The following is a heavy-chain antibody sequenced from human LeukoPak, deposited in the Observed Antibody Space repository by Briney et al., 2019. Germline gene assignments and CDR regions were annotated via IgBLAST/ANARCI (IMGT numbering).Heavy chain of an antibody. CDR2: ISSSGSTI. J-gene: IGHJ6*02. V-gene: IGHV3-48*03. D-gene: IGHD2-2*01. CDR1: GFTFSSYE. Sequence: TGESLRLSCAASGFTFSSYEMNWVRQAPGKGLEWVSYISSSGSTIYYADSVKGRFTISRDNAKNSLYLQMNSLRAEDTAVYYCARDSRVEYYYYYGMDVWGQGTTVTVSS. CDR3: ARDSRVEYYYYYGMDV.